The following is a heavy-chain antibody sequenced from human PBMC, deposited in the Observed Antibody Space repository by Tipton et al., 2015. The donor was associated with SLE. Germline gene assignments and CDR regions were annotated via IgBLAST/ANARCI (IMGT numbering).Heavy chain of an antibody. CDR1: GYTFTSYG. D-gene: IGHD6-13*01. CDR2: ISAYNGNT. V-gene: IGHV1-18*01. J-gene: IGHJ6*02. CDR3: ARRYSSSWYRGLGYYYYGMDV. Sequence: QEQLVQSGAEVKKPGASVKVSCKASGYTFTSYGISWVRQAPGQGLEWMGWISAYNGNTNYAQKLQGRVTMTTDTSTSTAYMELRSLRSDDTAVYYCARRYSSSWYRGLGYYYYGMDVWGQGTTVTVSS.